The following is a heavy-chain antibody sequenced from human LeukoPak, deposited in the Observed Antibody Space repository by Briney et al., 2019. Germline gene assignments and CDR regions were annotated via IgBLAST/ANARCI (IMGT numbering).Heavy chain of an antibody. CDR2: INHSGST. V-gene: IGHV4-34*01. CDR1: GGSFSGYY. CDR3: ARGGVIAAAGIDY. D-gene: IGHD6-13*01. Sequence: SETLSLTCAVYGGSFSGYYWSWIRQPPGKGLEWIGEINHSGSTNYNPSLKSRVTISVDTSKNQFSLKPSSVTAADTAVYYCARGGVIAAAGIDYWGQGTLVTVSS. J-gene: IGHJ4*02.